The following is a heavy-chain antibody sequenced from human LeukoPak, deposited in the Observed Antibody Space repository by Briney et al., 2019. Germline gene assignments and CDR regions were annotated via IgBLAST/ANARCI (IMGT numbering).Heavy chain of an antibody. D-gene: IGHD3-16*02. V-gene: IGHV1-8*01. CDR3: ARGRYDYVWGSYRQGKYYFDY. CDR1: GYTFTSYD. CDR2: MNPNSGNT. J-gene: IGHJ4*02. Sequence: ASVKVSCKASGYTFTSYDINWVRQAPGQGLEWMGWMNPNSGNTGYAQKFQGRVTMTRNTSISTAYMELSSLRSEDTAVYYCARGRYDYVWGSYRQGKYYFDYWGQGTLVTVSS.